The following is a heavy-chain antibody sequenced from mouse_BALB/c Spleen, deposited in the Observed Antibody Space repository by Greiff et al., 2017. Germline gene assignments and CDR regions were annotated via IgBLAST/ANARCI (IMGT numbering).Heavy chain of an antibody. CDR2: ISSGGSYT. CDR1: GFTFSSYG. D-gene: IGHD2-4*01. Sequence: EVKLMESGGDLVKPGGSLKLSCAASGFTFSSYGMSWVRQTPDKRLEWVATISSGGSYTYYPDSVKGRFTISRDNAKNTLYLQMSSLKSEDTAMYYCARGGDYDYDFDYWGQGTTLTVSS. CDR3: ARGGDYDYDFDY. J-gene: IGHJ2*01. V-gene: IGHV5-6*01.